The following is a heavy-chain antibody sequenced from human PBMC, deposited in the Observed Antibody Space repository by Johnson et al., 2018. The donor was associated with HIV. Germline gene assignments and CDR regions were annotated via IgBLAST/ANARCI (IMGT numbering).Heavy chain of an antibody. CDR3: AFSSCYAFDI. CDR2: ISYDGSNK. V-gene: IGHV3-33*05. CDR1: GFTFSSYG. J-gene: IGHJ3*02. D-gene: IGHD2-15*01. Sequence: QVQLVESGGGVVQPGRSLRLSCAASGFTFSSYGMHWVRQAPGKGLEWVAVISYDGSNKYYVDSVKGRFTISRDNSKNTLYLQMNSRRAEDTAVYYCAFSSCYAFDIWGQGTMVTFSS.